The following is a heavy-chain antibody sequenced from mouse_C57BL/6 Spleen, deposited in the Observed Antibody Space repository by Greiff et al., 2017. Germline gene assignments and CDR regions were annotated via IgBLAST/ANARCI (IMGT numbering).Heavy chain of an antibody. CDR2: ISYDGSN. CDR3: SRDAYGISAMDY. CDR1: GYSITSGYF. V-gene: IGHV3-6*01. J-gene: IGHJ4*01. Sequence: EVKLMESGPGLVKPSQSLSLTCSVTGYSITSGYFWYWIRQFPGNKLEWMGYISYDGSNNYNPSLKNRISITRDTSKNQFFLKLNSVTTEDTATYYCSRDAYGISAMDYWGQGTSVTVSS. D-gene: IGHD2-1*01.